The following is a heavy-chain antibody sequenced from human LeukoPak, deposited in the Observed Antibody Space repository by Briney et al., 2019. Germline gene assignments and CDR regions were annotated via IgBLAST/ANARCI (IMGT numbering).Heavy chain of an antibody. D-gene: IGHD6-13*01. Sequence: SETLSLTCTVSGGSISGTSYYWGWIRQPPGKGLEWIGSIYYSGSTYYNPSLKSRVTISVDTSKNQFSLKLNSVTAADTAVYYCARDVRGIAAADPLDWGQGTLVTVSS. CDR2: IYYSGST. CDR3: ARDVRGIAAADPLD. CDR1: GGSISGTSYY. J-gene: IGHJ4*02. V-gene: IGHV4-39*07.